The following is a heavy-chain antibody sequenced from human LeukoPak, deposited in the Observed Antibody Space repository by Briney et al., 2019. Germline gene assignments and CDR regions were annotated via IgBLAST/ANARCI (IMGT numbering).Heavy chain of an antibody. D-gene: IGHD6-19*01. CDR1: GYTFTSYD. Sequence: ASVKVSCKASGYTFTSYDINWVRQATGQGLEWMGWMNPNSGNTGYAQKFQGRVTMTRNTSISTAYMELSSLRSEDTAVYYCARGVGSGWYHYYYYYGMDVWGQGTTVTVSS. CDR3: ARGVGSGWYHYYYYYGMDV. J-gene: IGHJ6*02. CDR2: MNPNSGNT. V-gene: IGHV1-8*01.